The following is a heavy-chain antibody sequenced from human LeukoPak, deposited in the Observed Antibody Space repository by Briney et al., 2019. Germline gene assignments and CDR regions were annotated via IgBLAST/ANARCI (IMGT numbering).Heavy chain of an antibody. D-gene: IGHD2-2*01. Sequence: SGTLSLTCAVSGGSISSNNWWSWVRQPPGKGLEWIGEIYHSGRTNYNPSLKSRVTISVDKSKNHFSLKLSSVTAADSAVYYCARAQLNLVVDFGMDVWGQGTTVTVSS. CDR2: IYHSGRT. CDR1: GGSISSNNW. V-gene: IGHV4-4*02. J-gene: IGHJ6*02. CDR3: ARAQLNLVVDFGMDV.